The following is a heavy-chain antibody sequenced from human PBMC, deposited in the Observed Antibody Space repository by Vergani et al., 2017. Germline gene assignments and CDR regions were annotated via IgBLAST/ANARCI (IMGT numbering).Heavy chain of an antibody. Sequence: QVQLVESGGAVVQRGGSLRLSCATSGFTLSNYDMQGIRQGPGKGLEFVAFIQFDGSNQYYADSVKGRFTLSRDFSKNTLYLQMNSLRTDDTATYYCAKHFRGWGIDYWGQGTQVIVSS. D-gene: IGHD3-16*01. CDR3: AKHFRGWGIDY. V-gene: IGHV3-30*02. J-gene: IGHJ4*02. CDR1: GFTLSNYD. CDR2: IQFDGSNQ.